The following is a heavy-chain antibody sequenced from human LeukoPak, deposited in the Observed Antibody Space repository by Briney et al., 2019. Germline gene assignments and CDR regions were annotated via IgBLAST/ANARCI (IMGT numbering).Heavy chain of an antibody. D-gene: IGHD3-22*01. CDR1: GITFSSYW. CDR2: IKQDGSEK. J-gene: IGHJ4*02. Sequence: GGSLRLSCAASGITFSSYWMSWVRQAPGKGLEWVANIKQDGSEKYYVDSVKGRFTISRDNAKNSLYLQMNSLRAEDTAVYYCARDWPYYYDSSGYLDYWGQGTLVTVSS. CDR3: ARDWPYYYDSSGYLDY. V-gene: IGHV3-7*01.